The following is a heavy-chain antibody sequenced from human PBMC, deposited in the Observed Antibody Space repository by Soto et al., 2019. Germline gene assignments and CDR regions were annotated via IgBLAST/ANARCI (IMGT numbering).Heavy chain of an antibody. CDR1: GWSFSGYY. J-gene: IGHJ6*03. V-gene: IGHV4-34*01. D-gene: IGHD2-2*01. CDR3: ATTPRGGYCSSTSCYYYYYYMDV. CDR2: INHSGST. Sequence: PSETLSLTCAVYGWSFSGYYWSWIRQPPGKGLEWIGEINHSGSTNYNPSLKSRVTISVDTSKNQFSLKLSSVTAADTAVYYCATTPRGGYCSSTSCYYYYYYMDVWGKGTTVTVSS.